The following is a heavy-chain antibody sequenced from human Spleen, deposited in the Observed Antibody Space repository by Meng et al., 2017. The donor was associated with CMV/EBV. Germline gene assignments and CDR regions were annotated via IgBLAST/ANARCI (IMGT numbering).Heavy chain of an antibody. J-gene: IGHJ4*02. Sequence: AASGFTFSSYAMSWVRQAPGKGLEWVSVIYSGGSSTYYADSVKGRFTISRDNSKNTLYLQMNSLRAEDTAVYYCAKNYYGDWGSLDYWGQGTLVTVSS. CDR1: GFTFSSYA. CDR3: AKNYYGDWGSLDY. D-gene: IGHD4-17*01. V-gene: IGHV3-23*03. CDR2: IYSGGSST.